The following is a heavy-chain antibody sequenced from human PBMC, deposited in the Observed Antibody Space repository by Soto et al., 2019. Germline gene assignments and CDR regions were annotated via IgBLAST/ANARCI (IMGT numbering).Heavy chain of an antibody. Sequence: QVQLVQSGAEVKKPGASVRVSCKASGYTFTSYYIHWVRQAPGQGLEWMAIVNPTGGSTNYAQKFQGRVTVTFDTSTSTVFMELNRLRYEDKTVYYYARKFATGDSWGQRTLVTVSS. CDR1: GYTFTSYY. CDR3: ARKFATGDS. J-gene: IGHJ4*02. CDR2: VNPTGGST. V-gene: IGHV1-46*03.